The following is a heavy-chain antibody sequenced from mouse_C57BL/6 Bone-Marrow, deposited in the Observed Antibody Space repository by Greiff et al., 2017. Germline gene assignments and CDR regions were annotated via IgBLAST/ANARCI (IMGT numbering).Heavy chain of an antibody. CDR1: GFSLTSYA. J-gene: IGHJ4*01. V-gene: IGHV2-9-1*01. CDR3: ARDYDEGYYAMDY. Sequence: VKLMESGPGLVAPSQSLSITCTVSGFSLTSYAISWVRQPPGKGLEWLGVIWTGGGTNYNSALKSRLSISKDNSKSQVFLKMNSLQTDDTARYYCARDYDEGYYAMDYWGQGTSVTVSS. CDR2: IWTGGGT. D-gene: IGHD2-4*01.